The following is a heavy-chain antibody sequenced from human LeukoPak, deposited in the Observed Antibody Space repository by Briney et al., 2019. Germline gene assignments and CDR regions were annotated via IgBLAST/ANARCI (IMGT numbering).Heavy chain of an antibody. V-gene: IGHV3-49*04. CDR1: GFTFAEYF. CDR3: TISGAG. D-gene: IGHD1-26*01. CDR2: IRSNDYNGTT. Sequence: PGGSLRLSCTPSGFTFAEYFMTWVRQAPGKGVEVVGLIRSNDYNGTTDSAASVKGRFTISRDDSKSIAYLQMNSLKTEDRAIYYCTISGAGWGQGTLVTVSS. J-gene: IGHJ4*02.